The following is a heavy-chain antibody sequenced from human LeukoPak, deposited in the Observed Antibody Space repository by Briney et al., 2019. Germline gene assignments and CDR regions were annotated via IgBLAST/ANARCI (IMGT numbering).Heavy chain of an antibody. CDR1: GGSISSGGYS. CDR3: ARGADVDIVATIQRGGAFDI. Sequence: SETLSLTCAVSGGSISSGGYSWSWIRQPPGKGLEWIAYIYHSGSTYYNPSLKSRVTISVGRSKNQFSLKLSSVTAADTAVYYCARGADVDIVATIQRGGAFDIWGQGTMVTVSS. J-gene: IGHJ3*02. CDR2: IYHSGST. D-gene: IGHD5-12*01. V-gene: IGHV4-30-2*01.